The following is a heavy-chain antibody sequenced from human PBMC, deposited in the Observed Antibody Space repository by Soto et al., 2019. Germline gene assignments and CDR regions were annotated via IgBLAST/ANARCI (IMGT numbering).Heavy chain of an antibody. Sequence: GGALRLYCAASGFIFENFGMSWVRQAPGKGLEWISSISGSGFKKYYADSVKGRFTISRDNSKSTVYLELNNLSAEDTAVYHCAKNQGVELVPLATVDWFDPWGQGSVVTVSS. D-gene: IGHD1-26*01. CDR1: GFIFENFG. J-gene: IGHJ5*02. V-gene: IGHV3-23*01. CDR3: AKNQGVELVPLATVDWFDP. CDR2: ISGSGFKK.